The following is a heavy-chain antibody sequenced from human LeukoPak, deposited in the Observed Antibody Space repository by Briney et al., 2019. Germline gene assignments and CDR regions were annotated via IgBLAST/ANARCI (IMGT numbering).Heavy chain of an antibody. D-gene: IGHD5-18*01. V-gene: IGHV3-66*01. J-gene: IGHJ3*02. CDR3: ARDSGLGYSSAFDI. Sequence: GGSLRLSCAASGFIVSSNYMSWVRQAPGKGLEWVSVIYSGGSTYYADSVKGRFTISRDNSKDTLYLQMNSLRAEDTAVYYCARDSGLGYSSAFDIWGQGTMVTVSS. CDR1: GFIVSSNY. CDR2: IYSGGST.